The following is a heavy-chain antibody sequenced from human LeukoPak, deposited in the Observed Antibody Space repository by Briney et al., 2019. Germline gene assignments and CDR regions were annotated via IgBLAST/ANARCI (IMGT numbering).Heavy chain of an antibody. CDR1: GGTFSSYA. V-gene: IGHV1-69*13. CDR2: IIPIFGTV. J-gene: IGHJ4*02. Sequence: SVKVSCKASGGTFSSYAISWVRQAPGQGLEWMGGIIPIFGTVNYAQKFQGRVTITADESTSTAYMELSSLRSEDTAVYYCAGTSRGEYYFDYWGQGTLVTVSS. CDR3: AGTSRGEYYFDY. D-gene: IGHD2-2*01.